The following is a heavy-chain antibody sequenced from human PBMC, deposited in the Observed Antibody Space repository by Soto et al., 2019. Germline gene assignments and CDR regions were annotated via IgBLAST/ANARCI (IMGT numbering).Heavy chain of an antibody. V-gene: IGHV1-18*04. J-gene: IGHJ4*02. D-gene: IGHD6-19*01. CDR2: ISAYNGNT. CDR3: ARGEAHGWPFDY. CDR1: GYTFTSYC. Sequence: ASVNVSCKSSGYTFTSYCSSWVRQAPGQGLEWMGWISAYNGNTNHAQKLQGRVTMTTDTSTSTAYMELRSLRSDDTAVYYCARGEAHGWPFDYWGQGTLVTVSS.